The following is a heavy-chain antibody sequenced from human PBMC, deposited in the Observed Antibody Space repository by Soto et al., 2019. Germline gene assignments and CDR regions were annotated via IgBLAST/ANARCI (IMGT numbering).Heavy chain of an antibody. Sequence: QVQLVESGGGVVQPGRSLRLSCAASGFTFSSYGMHWVRQAPGKGLEWVAVISYDGSNKYYADSVKGRFTISRDNSKNTLYLQMNSLRAEDTAVSYCAKDWQMATITPSYYYGMDVWGQGTTDTVSS. V-gene: IGHV3-30*18. CDR2: ISYDGSNK. CDR1: GFTFSSYG. D-gene: IGHD5-12*01. CDR3: AKDWQMATITPSYYYGMDV. J-gene: IGHJ6*02.